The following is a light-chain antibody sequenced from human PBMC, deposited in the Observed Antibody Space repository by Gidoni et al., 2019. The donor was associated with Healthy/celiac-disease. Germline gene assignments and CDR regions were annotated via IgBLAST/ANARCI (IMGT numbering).Light chain of an antibody. CDR2: DAS. V-gene: IGKV3-11*01. CDR3: QQRSNSWT. Sequence: EIVLTQSPATLSLSPGERATLSCRASQSVRSYLAWYQQKPGQAPRLLIYDASNRATGIPARFSGSGFGTDFTLTISSLEPEDFAVYYCQQRSNSWTFGQGTKVEIK. J-gene: IGKJ1*01. CDR1: QSVRSY.